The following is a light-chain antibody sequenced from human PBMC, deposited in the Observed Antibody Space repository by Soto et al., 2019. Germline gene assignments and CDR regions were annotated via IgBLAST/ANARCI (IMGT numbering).Light chain of an antibody. Sequence: EFVLTQSPGTLSLSPGERATLSCRASQSLTNSFIAWYQQRLGQAPRLLIYDTSSRESGIPDRFSGSGAGTDFTLTISRLETEDVEVVYCQQYGTSQIIFGQGTRLEIK. J-gene: IGKJ5*01. CDR1: QSLTNSF. CDR2: DTS. V-gene: IGKV3-20*01. CDR3: QQYGTSQII.